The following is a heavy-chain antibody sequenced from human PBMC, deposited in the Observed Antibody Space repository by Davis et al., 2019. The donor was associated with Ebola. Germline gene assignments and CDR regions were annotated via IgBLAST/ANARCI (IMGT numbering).Heavy chain of an antibody. Sequence: GESLKISCAASGFTFSAYAMTWVRQAPGKGLEWVSGIGGSGHATFYADSVKGRFTISRDNSKNTVFLQMDSLGVEDTAVYYCAKDRSWDLRGWFDYWGQGTLVSVSS. D-gene: IGHD1-26*01. V-gene: IGHV3-23*01. J-gene: IGHJ4*02. CDR2: IGGSGHAT. CDR3: AKDRSWDLRGWFDY. CDR1: GFTFSAYA.